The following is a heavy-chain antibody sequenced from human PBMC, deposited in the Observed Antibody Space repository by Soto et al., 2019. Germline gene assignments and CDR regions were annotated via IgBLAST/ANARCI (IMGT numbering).Heavy chain of an antibody. J-gene: IGHJ5*02. CDR2: IYTSGST. CDR1: GGSISSYY. CDR3: ARERVAAAGIDWFDP. V-gene: IGHV4-4*07. D-gene: IGHD6-13*01. Sequence: SETLSLTCTVSGGSISSYYWSWIRQPAGKGLEWIGRIYTSGSTNYNPSLKSRVTMSVDASKNQFSLKLSSVTAADTAVYYCARERVAAAGIDWFDPWGQGTLVTVS.